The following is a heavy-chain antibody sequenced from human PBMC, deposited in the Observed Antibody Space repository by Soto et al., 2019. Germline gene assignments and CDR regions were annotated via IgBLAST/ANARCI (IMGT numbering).Heavy chain of an antibody. Sequence: QITLKESGPTLVRLAQTLTLTCAFSGFSLTTYDMGVAWIRQPPGKALEWLALIYWDDDKRYSPSLKDRLAISKDTSRNQVVLTITNMDPGDTATYFCAHAGDYDLLTFDHWGPGTLVTVSS. CDR2: IYWDDDK. J-gene: IGHJ4*02. D-gene: IGHD4-17*01. V-gene: IGHV2-5*02. CDR1: GFSLTTYDMG. CDR3: AHAGDYDLLTFDH.